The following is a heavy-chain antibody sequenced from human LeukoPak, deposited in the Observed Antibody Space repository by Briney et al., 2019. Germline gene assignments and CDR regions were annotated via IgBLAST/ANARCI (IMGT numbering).Heavy chain of an antibody. CDR1: GGSISSYY. CDR3: ARVTRDSSGYYPDY. CDR2: IYYSGST. Sequence: PSETLSLTCTVSGGSISSYYWSWTRQPPGKGLERIGYIYYSGSTNYNPSLKSRVTISVDTSKNQFSLKLSSVTAADTAVYYCARVTRDSSGYYPDYWGQGTLVTVSS. J-gene: IGHJ4*02. V-gene: IGHV4-59*01. D-gene: IGHD3-22*01.